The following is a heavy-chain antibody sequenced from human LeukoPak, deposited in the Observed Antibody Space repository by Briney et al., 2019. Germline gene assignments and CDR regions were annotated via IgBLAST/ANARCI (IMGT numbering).Heavy chain of an antibody. CDR3: ASLGVNIGVVGNDAFDI. V-gene: IGHV4-59*08. CDR1: GGSISSYY. J-gene: IGHJ3*02. D-gene: IGHD3-3*01. CDR2: IYYSGTT. Sequence: SETLSLTCTVSGGSISSYYWSWIRQPPGKGLEWIGYIYYSGTTTYNPSLKSRVTISVDTSKNQFSLKLTSVTAADTAMYYCASLGVNIGVVGNDAFDIWGQGTMVTVSS.